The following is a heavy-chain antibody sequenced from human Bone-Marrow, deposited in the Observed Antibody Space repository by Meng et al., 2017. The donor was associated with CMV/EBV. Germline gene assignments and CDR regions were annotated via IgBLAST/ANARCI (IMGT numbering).Heavy chain of an antibody. V-gene: IGHV4-34*01. CDR2: INHSGSS. D-gene: IGHD3-16*01. Sequence: SETLSLTCAVYGGPFTGYYWNWVRQAPGMGLEWIGEINHSGSSNCNPSLKSRVIISVDTSKNQFSLKLTSVTAADTAIYYCARNNSYVDTPRRFSEYWSQGTLVTVSS. CDR3: ARNNSYVDTPRRFSEY. CDR1: GGPFTGYY. J-gene: IGHJ4*02.